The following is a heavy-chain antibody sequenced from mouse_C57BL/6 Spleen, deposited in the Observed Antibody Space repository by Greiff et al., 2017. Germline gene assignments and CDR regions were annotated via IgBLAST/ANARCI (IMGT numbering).Heavy chain of an antibody. D-gene: IGHD2-1*01. Sequence: VQLQQSGAELVRPGTSVKVSCKASGYAFTNYLIEWVKQRPGQGLEWIGVINPGSGGTNYNEKFKGKATLTADKSSSTAYMQLSSLTSEDSAVYFCARGGNYYAMDDWGQGTSVTVSS. CDR3: ARGGNYYAMDD. CDR1: GYAFTNYL. CDR2: INPGSGGT. V-gene: IGHV1-54*01. J-gene: IGHJ4*01.